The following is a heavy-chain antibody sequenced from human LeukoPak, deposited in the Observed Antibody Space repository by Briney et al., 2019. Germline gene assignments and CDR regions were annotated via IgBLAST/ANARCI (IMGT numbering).Heavy chain of an antibody. D-gene: IGHD5-18*01. CDR3: ARFPNTAMVMGLEYYYYGMDV. J-gene: IGHJ6*02. V-gene: IGHV1-46*01. CDR1: GYTFTSYF. Sequence: ASVKVSCKASGYTFTSYFIHWVRQAPGQGLQWMGIINPSGGSTNYAQKFQGRVTMTRDTSTSTVYMEPSSLRSEDTAVYYCARFPNTAMVMGLEYYYYGMDVWGQGTTVTVSS. CDR2: INPSGGST.